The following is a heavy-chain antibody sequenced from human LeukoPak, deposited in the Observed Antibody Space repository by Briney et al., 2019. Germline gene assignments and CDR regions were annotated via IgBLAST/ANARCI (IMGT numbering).Heavy chain of an antibody. CDR3: ARERMYSGSGSTFPYYDY. CDR1: GFTFSSYW. V-gene: IGHV3-7*01. D-gene: IGHD3-10*01. J-gene: IGHJ4*02. CDR2: IKPDGSEK. Sequence: PGGSLRLSCAASGFTFSSYWMSWVHQSPGKGLEWVANIKPDGSEKYYVDSVKGRFTISRDNARNALLLEMNSLRAEDTAVYYCARERMYSGSGSTFPYYDYWGQGTLVIVSS.